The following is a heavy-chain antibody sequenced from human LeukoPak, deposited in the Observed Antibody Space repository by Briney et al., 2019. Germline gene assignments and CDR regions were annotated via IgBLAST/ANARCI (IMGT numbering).Heavy chain of an antibody. J-gene: IGHJ4*02. V-gene: IGHV4-4*02. D-gene: IGHD3-22*01. CDR1: GGSISSSNW. Sequence: SETLSLTCAVSGGSISSSNWWSWVRQPPGKGLEWIGEIYHSGSTNYNPSLKSRVTISVDKSKNQFSLKLSSVTAADTAVYHCATTDLDSSGYFDYWGQGTLVTVSS. CDR3: ATTDLDSSGYFDY. CDR2: IYHSGST.